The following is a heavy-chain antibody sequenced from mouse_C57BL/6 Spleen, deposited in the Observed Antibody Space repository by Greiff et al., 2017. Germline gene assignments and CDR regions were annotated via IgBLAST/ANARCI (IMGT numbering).Heavy chain of an antibody. V-gene: IGHV5-4*03. J-gene: IGHJ4*01. Sequence: EVMLVESGGGLVKPGGSLKLSCAASGFTFSSYAMSWVRQTPEKRLEWVATISDGGSYTYYPDNVKGRFTISRDNAKNNLYLQMSHLKSEDTAMYYCERYDYAKAMDYWGQGTSVTVSS. CDR1: GFTFSSYA. D-gene: IGHD2-4*01. CDR2: ISDGGSYT. CDR3: ERYDYAKAMDY.